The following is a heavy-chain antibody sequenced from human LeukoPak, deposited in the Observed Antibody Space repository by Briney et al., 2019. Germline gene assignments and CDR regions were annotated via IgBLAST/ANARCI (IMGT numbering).Heavy chain of an antibody. J-gene: IGHJ4*02. D-gene: IGHD6-19*01. V-gene: IGHV4-34*01. CDR1: GGSFSGYD. CDR3: ARGVVAGKGLIDY. CDR2: INHTGST. Sequence: SSETLSLTCTVYGGSFSGYDWDWIRQPPGKGLEWIGEINHTGSTKTNPSLKSRVTKSVDTSKNQFSLKLSSVTAADTAVYYCARGVVAGKGLIDYWGQGTLVTVSS.